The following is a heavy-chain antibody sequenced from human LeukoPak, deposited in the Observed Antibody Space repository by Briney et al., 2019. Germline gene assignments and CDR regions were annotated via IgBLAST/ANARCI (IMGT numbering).Heavy chain of an antibody. CDR1: GGSISATTYY. CDR2: IYYNANT. D-gene: IGHD6-6*01. CDR3: ARVGWGNAAAHPNWLDP. Sequence: SETLSLTCTVSGGSISATTYYWGWIRQPPGTGLEWIANIYYNANTAYNPSLKSRATISIDTSKNQFSLRLNSVTAADTAVYYCARVGWGNAAAHPNWLDPWGQGILVTVSS. J-gene: IGHJ5*02. V-gene: IGHV4-39*07.